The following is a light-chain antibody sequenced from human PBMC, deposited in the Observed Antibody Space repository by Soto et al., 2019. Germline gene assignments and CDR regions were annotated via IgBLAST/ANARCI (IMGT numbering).Light chain of an antibody. Sequence: IVLPQSPCTLSLSPGERSTLSCMASQSVSSSYLAWYQQKPGQAPRLLIYGASSRATGIPDRFSGSGSGTDFTLTISRLEPEDFAVYYCQQYDSSPKTFGQGTKVDNK. J-gene: IGKJ1*01. CDR1: QSVSSSY. V-gene: IGKV3-20*01. CDR3: QQYDSSPKT. CDR2: GAS.